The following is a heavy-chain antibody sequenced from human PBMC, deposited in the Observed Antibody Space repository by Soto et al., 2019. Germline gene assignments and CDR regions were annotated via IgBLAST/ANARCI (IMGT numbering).Heavy chain of an antibody. Sequence: GGSLRLSCAASGFTGSSNFMSWVRQAPGKGLEWVSVIYTNDLTSYSDSVKGRFTISLDNSNNTLYLQMTSLRAEDTAIYYCATRVGPSGRHYFDSWGQGALVTVSS. V-gene: IGHV3-53*01. D-gene: IGHD1-26*01. CDR2: IYTNDLT. J-gene: IGHJ4*02. CDR3: ATRVGPSGRHYFDS. CDR1: GFTGSSNF.